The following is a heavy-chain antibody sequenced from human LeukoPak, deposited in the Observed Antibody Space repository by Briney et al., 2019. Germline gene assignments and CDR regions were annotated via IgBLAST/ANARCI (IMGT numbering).Heavy chain of an antibody. J-gene: IGHJ4*02. CDR2: INLSSGTT. D-gene: IGHD3-10*01. CDR3: ARDLPTGYGSKAY. Sequence: ASVKVSFKSSGNTLSNNYMHWVRQAPGQGLEWMGVINLSSGTTIFAQNFQGRVTMTRDTSTGTVFMELSSLRSDDTAVYYCARDLPTGYGSKAYWGQGTLVTVSS. V-gene: IGHV1-46*01. CDR1: GNTLSNNY.